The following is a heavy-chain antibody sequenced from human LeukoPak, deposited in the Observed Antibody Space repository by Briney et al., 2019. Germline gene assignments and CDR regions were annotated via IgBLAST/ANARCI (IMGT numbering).Heavy chain of an antibody. CDR2: FYHSGAT. CDR3: ATIPMVRGILDYYFDY. V-gene: IGHV4-30-2*01. CDR1: GGSVSSGSYY. D-gene: IGHD3-10*01. Sequence: KPSETLSLTCTVSGGSVSSGSYYWSWIRQPPGRGLEWIGYFYHSGATSYNPSLKSRVTITVDSSKNQFSLRLNSVTAADTAVYYCATIPMVRGILDYYFDYWGQGTLVSVSS. J-gene: IGHJ4*02.